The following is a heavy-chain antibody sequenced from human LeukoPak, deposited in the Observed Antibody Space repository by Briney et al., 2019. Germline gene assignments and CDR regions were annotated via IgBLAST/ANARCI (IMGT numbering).Heavy chain of an antibody. CDR2: ISGSGGST. CDR3: AKDNLDIVVVPAARAFDY. V-gene: IGHV3-23*01. D-gene: IGHD2-2*01. Sequence: PGGSLRLSCAASGFTFSSYAMSWVRQAPGKGLEWVSAISGSGGSTYYADSVKGRFTISRDNSKNTLYLQTNSLRAEDTAVYYCAKDNLDIVVVPAARAFDYWGQGTLVTVSS. J-gene: IGHJ4*02. CDR1: GFTFSSYA.